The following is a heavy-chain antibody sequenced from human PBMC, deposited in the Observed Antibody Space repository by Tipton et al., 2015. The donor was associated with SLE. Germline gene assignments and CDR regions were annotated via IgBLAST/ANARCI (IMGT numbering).Heavy chain of an antibody. CDR3: AKDYNHDNADYN. J-gene: IGHJ4*02. Sequence: TLSLTCAVYGGSFSGYSWSWIRQPPGKGLEWIGEIDHFGNTNYNPSLKSRVTVSVDTSKNQFSLKLSSVTVADTAVYYCAKDYNHDNADYNWGQGTLVTVSS. V-gene: IGHV4-34*01. CDR2: IDHFGNT. CDR1: GGSFSGYS. D-gene: IGHD4-17*01.